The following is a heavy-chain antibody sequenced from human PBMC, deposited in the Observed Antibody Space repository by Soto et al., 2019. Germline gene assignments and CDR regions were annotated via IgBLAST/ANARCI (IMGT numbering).Heavy chain of an antibody. Sequence: GGPMRLCCAASGVTLSSYSRNWVRPAPGKGLEWVSSISSSSSYIYYADSVKGRFTISRDNAKNSLYLQMNSLRAEDTAVYYCAGSGSYYGDYYYYGMDVWGQGTTVTVSS. D-gene: IGHD3-10*01. CDR1: GVTLSSYS. J-gene: IGHJ6*02. CDR3: AGSGSYYGDYYYYGMDV. V-gene: IGHV3-21*01. CDR2: ISSSSSYI.